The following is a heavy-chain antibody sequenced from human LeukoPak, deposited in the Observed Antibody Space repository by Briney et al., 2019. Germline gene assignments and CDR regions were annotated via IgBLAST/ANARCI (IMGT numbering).Heavy chain of an antibody. CDR2: MNPNSGNT. J-gene: IGHJ4*02. CDR1: GGTFSSYA. Sequence: GASVKVSCKASGGTFSSYAISWVRQATGQGLEWMGWMNPNSGNTGYAQKFQGRVTMTRNTPISTAYMELSSLRSEDTAVYYCARGGTGIAARRRLDYWGQGTLVTVSS. D-gene: IGHD6-6*01. CDR3: ARGGTGIAARRRLDY. V-gene: IGHV1-8*02.